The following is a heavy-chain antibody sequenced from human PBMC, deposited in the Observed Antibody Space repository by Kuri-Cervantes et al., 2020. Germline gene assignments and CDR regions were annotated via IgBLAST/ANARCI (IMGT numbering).Heavy chain of an antibody. CDR3: AKDGPATYYDGSGDAFDI. V-gene: IGHV3-21*04. Sequence: GGSLRLSCAASGFTFSSYSMNWVRQAPGKGLEWVSSISSSSSYIYYADSVKGRFTISRDNAKNSLYLQMNSLRAEDTALYYCAKDGPATYYDGSGDAFDIWGQGTMVTVSS. CDR1: GFTFSSYS. CDR2: ISSSSSYI. J-gene: IGHJ3*02. D-gene: IGHD3-10*01.